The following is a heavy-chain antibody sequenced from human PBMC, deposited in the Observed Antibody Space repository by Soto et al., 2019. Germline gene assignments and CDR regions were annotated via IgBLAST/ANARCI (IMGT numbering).Heavy chain of an antibody. D-gene: IGHD3-16*02. CDR1: GFTFSNFA. CDR2: ISASGGDT. CDR3: ARRLQRGVIVPYFDY. Sequence: EVQLLESGGGLVQPGGSLRLSYADSGFTFSNFAMSWVRQAPGKGLEWVSAISASGGDTYYADSVKGRFTISRDNSKNTLHLQMNSLRAEDTAVYYCARRLQRGVIVPYFDYWGQGTLVTVSS. J-gene: IGHJ4*02. V-gene: IGHV3-23*01.